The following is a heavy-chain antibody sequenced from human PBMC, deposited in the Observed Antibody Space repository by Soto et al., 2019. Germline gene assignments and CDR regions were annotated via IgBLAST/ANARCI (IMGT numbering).Heavy chain of an antibody. CDR1: GFSFSDFS. CDR3: VRAPAAAEPDQITPFLH. D-gene: IGHD6-25*01. Sequence: VGSLRLSCAVSGFSFSDFSINWVRQAPGKGLEWLSSISRFGTFIYYADSLQGRLTISRDNAKNLVFLQIASLRAEDTAIYYCVRAPAAAEPDQITPFLHWGQGTQVTVSS. V-gene: IGHV3-21*06. J-gene: IGHJ1*01. CDR2: ISRFGTFI.